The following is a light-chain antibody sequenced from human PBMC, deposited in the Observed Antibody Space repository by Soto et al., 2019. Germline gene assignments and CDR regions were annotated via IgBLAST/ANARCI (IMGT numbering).Light chain of an antibody. CDR2: DAS. J-gene: IGKJ4*01. V-gene: IGKV1-33*01. CDR3: QQYDNLPLT. Sequence: DIQRTQSPSSLSASVGDRVTITCQASQDISNYLNWYQQKPGKAPKLLIYDASNLETGVPSRFSGSGSGTDFTFTISSLQPGDIATYYCQQYDNLPLTFGGGTKVEIK. CDR1: QDISNY.